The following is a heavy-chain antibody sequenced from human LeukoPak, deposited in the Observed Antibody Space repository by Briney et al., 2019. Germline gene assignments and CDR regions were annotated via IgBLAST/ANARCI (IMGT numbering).Heavy chain of an antibody. V-gene: IGHV3-30*04. J-gene: IGHJ4*02. CDR2: ISYDGKNE. Sequence: GGSLRLSCAASGFTFSTYAMHWVRQAPGKGLEWVAVISYDGKNEKYADSVKGRFTIFRDKSKNTLYLQMNSLRVEDTAVYYCARELSGSYDYWGQGTLVTVSS. CDR3: ARELSGSYDY. CDR1: GFTFSTYA. D-gene: IGHD1-26*01.